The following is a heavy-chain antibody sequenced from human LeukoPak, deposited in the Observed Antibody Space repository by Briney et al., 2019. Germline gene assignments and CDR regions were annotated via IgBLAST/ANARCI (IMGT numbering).Heavy chain of an antibody. J-gene: IGHJ5*02. CDR3: ARELRGVRRWFDP. V-gene: IGHV3-21*01. Sequence: GGSLRLSCVASGFTFSSYSVNWVRQAPGKGLEWVSCISSSSSYIYYADSVKGRFTISRDNAKKLMYLQMNSLRAEDTAVYYCARELRGVRRWFDPWGQGTLVTVSS. CDR2: ISSSSSYI. D-gene: IGHD3-10*01. CDR1: GFTFSSYS.